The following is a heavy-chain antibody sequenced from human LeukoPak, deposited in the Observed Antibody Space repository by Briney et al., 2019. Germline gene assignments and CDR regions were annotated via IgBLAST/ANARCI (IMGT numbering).Heavy chain of an antibody. D-gene: IGHD6-19*01. CDR3: ARVSIVVAGTFDP. CDR1: GGSISSYY. V-gene: IGHV4-59*01. Sequence: SETLSLTCTVSGGSISSYYWSWIRQPPGKGLEWIGYIYYSGSTNYNPSLKSRVTISVDTSKNQFSLKLSSVTAADTAVYYCARVSIVVAGTFDPWGQGTLVTVSS. J-gene: IGHJ5*02. CDR2: IYYSGST.